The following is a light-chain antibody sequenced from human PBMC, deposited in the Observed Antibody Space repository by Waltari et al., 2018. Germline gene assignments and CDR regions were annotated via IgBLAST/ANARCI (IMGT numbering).Light chain of an antibody. CDR2: YDS. CDR1: TTVSKA. Sequence: SYGLTQPPSVSVSPGQTARITCGRDTTVSKAVHWYQQKPPQAPVLVIFYDSERPSGIPERFSGSTSGNTATLSISGVEAGDEADYYCQVWDTTRDHPVFGGGTRLTVL. J-gene: IGLJ3*02. CDR3: QVWDTTRDHPV. V-gene: IGLV3-21*01.